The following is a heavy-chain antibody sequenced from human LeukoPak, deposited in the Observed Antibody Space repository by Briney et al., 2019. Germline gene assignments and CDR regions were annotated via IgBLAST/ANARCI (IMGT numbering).Heavy chain of an antibody. V-gene: IGHV3-66*02. CDR3: AREETIAVAGSDY. Sequence: GGSLRLSCAASGFTVSSNYMSWVRQAPGKGLEWVSVIYSGGSTYYADSVKGRFTISRDNSKNTLYLQMNSLRAEDTAVYYCAREETIAVAGSDYWGQGTLVAVSS. CDR1: GFTVSSNY. J-gene: IGHJ4*02. CDR2: IYSGGST. D-gene: IGHD6-19*01.